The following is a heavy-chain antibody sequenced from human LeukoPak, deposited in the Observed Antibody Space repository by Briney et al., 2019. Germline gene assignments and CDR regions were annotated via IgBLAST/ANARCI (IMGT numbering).Heavy chain of an antibody. J-gene: IGHJ4*02. CDR2: IYHSGST. CDR1: GYSISSGYY. CDR3: AIDGGDGYNYESALEY. V-gene: IGHV4-38-2*02. D-gene: IGHD5-24*01. Sequence: PSETLSLTCTVSGYSISSGYYWGWIRQPPGKGLEWIGSIYHSGSTYYNPSLKSRVTISVDTSKNQFSLKLSSVTAADTAVYYCAIDGGDGYNYESALEYWGQGTLVTVSS.